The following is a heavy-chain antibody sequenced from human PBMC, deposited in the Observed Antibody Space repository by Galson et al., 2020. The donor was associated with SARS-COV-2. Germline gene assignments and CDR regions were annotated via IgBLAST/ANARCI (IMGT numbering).Heavy chain of an antibody. D-gene: IGHD3-3*01. J-gene: IGHJ5*02. V-gene: IGHV2-5*02. CDR1: GFSLNTSGVA. Sequence: SGPTLVKPTQTLTLTCTFSGFSLNTSGVAVGWIRQPPGKALKWLALVYWDDDKRYSPFLKSRLTITKDTSTNQVVLTMTNMDPVDTATYYCTHIEGDEFWNGYSLADSWGQGILVTVSS. CDR2: VYWDDDK. CDR3: THIEGDEFWNGYSLADS.